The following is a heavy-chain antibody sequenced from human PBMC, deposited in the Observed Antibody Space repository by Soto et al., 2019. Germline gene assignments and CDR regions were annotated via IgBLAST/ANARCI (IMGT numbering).Heavy chain of an antibody. CDR2: ISAYNGNT. D-gene: IGHD2-2*01. V-gene: IGHV1-18*01. Sequence: QVQLVQSGAEVKKPGASVKVSCKASGYTFTSYGISWVRQAPGQGREWMGWISAYNGNTNYAQKLQGRVTMTTDTSTSTAYMELRSLRSDDTAVYYWSRQDIVVGPAAIVSYGMDVWGQGTTVTVSS. CDR1: GYTFTSYG. CDR3: SRQDIVVGPAAIVSYGMDV. J-gene: IGHJ6*02.